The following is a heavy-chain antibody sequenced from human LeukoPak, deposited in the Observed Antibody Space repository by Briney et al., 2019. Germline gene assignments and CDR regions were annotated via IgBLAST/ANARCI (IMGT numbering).Heavy chain of an antibody. D-gene: IGHD2-8*01. Sequence: GRSLRLSCAASGFTFDDYAMHWVRQAPGKGLEWVSGISWNSGSIGYADSVEGRFTISRDNAKNSMYLQMNSLRAKDTALYYCAKGLCTNGVCYIFDYWGQGTLVTVSS. CDR2: ISWNSGSI. CDR3: AKGLCTNGVCYIFDY. V-gene: IGHV3-9*01. J-gene: IGHJ4*02. CDR1: GFTFDDYA.